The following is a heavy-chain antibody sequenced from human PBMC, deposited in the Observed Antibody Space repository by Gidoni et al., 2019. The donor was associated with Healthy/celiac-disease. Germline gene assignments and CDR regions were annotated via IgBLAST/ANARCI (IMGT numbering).Heavy chain of an antibody. J-gene: IGHJ4*02. V-gene: IGHV3-23*01. CDR2: ISGSGGST. CDR3: AKAVLRYSSGWPDFDY. CDR1: GFTFSSYA. D-gene: IGHD6-19*01. Sequence: EVQLLESGGGLVQPGGSLRLSCAASGFTFSSYAMSWVRQAPGKGLEWVSAISGSGGSTYYADSVKGRFTISRDNSKNTLYLQMNSLRAEDTAVYYCAKAVLRYSSGWPDFDYWGQGTLVTVSS.